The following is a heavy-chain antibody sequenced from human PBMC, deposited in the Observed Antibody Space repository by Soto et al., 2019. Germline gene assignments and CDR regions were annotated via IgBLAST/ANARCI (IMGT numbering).Heavy chain of an antibody. Sequence: SVKVSCKASGGTFSSYAISWVRQAPGQGLEWMGGIIPIFGTANYAQKFRGRVTITADESTSTAYMELSSLRSEDTAVYYCARDYDRGYDSYGHGPFDYWGQGTLVTVS. CDR1: GGTFSSYA. CDR3: ARDYDRGYDSYGHGPFDY. CDR2: IIPIFGTA. V-gene: IGHV1-69*13. D-gene: IGHD5-12*01. J-gene: IGHJ4*02.